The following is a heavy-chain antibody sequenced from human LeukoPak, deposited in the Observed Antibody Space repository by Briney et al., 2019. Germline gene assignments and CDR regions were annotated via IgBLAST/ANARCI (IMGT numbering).Heavy chain of an antibody. CDR3: ARASYSSGYYNLDY. J-gene: IGHJ4*02. V-gene: IGHV3-48*03. D-gene: IGHD3-22*01. CDR1: GFTFSSYE. Sequence: PGGSLRLSCAASGFTFSSYEMNWVREAPGKGLEWVSYTSSGGTTVCYADSVKGRFTISRDNAKNSLYLQMNSLRAEDTAVYYCARASYSSGYYNLDYWGQGTLVTVSS. CDR2: TSSGGTTV.